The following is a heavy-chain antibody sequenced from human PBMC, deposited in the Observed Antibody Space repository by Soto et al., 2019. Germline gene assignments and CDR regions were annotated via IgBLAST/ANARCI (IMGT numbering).Heavy chain of an antibody. Sequence: PSETLSLTCTVSGGSISSSSYYWGWIRQPPGKGLEWIGSIYYSGSTYYNPSLKSRVTISVDTSKNQFSLKLSSVTAADTAVYYCASLGRISGWFDYWGQGTLVTVSS. CDR1: GGSISSSSYY. CDR2: IYYSGST. J-gene: IGHJ5*01. V-gene: IGHV4-39*01. CDR3: ASLGRISGWFDY. D-gene: IGHD6-19*01.